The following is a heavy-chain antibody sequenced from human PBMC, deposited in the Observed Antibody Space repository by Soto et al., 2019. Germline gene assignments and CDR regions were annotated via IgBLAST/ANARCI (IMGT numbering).Heavy chain of an antibody. J-gene: IGHJ3*02. CDR1: GGTFSSYA. CDR2: IIPIFGTA. D-gene: IGHD3-10*01. V-gene: IGHV1-69*13. CDR3: ARAQDGSGSYYENDAFDI. Sequence: SVKVSCKASGGTFSSYAISWVRQAPGQGLEWMGGIIPIFGTANYAQKFQDRVTITADESTSTAYMELSSLRSEDTAVYYCARAQDGSGSYYENDAFDIWGQGTMVTVSS.